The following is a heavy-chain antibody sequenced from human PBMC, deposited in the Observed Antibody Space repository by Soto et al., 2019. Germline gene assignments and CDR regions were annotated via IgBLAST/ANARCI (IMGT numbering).Heavy chain of an antibody. CDR2: IIPIFGTA. J-gene: IGHJ6*02. D-gene: IGHD3-10*01. V-gene: IGHV1-69*01. CDR1: GGTFSSYA. Sequence: QVQLVQSGAEVKKPGSSVKVSCKASGGTFSSYAISWVRQAPGQGLEWMGGIIPIFGTANYAQKCQGRVTSTADESTRTAYMELSSLRSEETAVYYCAGGWVDRVLLRGGMDVWGQGTTVTVSS. CDR3: AGGWVDRVLLRGGMDV.